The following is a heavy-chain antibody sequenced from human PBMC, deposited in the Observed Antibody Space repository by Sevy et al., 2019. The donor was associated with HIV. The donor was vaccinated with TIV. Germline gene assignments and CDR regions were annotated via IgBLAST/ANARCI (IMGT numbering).Heavy chain of an antibody. CDR1: GVSLSTSGVG. Sequence: SGPTLVNPTQTLTLTCTLSGVSLSTSGVGVGWIRQPPGKALEWLALIFWDDDKRYSPSTKSRLTITRDTSKNQVVLTMTDMDPVDTAPYYCAHSRRMMDPNYSSYIDSWGQGTRVTVSS. CDR2: IFWDDDK. D-gene: IGHD3-16*01. V-gene: IGHV2-5*02. J-gene: IGHJ4*02. CDR3: AHSRRMMDPNYSSYIDS.